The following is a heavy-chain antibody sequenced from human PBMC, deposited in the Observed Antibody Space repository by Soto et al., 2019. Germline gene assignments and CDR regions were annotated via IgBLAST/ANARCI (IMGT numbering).Heavy chain of an antibody. Sequence: PGGSLRLSCAASGFTFSSYAMSWVRQAPGKGLEWVSAISGSGGSTYYADSVKGRFTISRDNSKNTLYLQMNSLRAEDTAVYYCAKDPYYDILTGYYNFDYWGQGTLVTVSS. CDR1: GFTFSSYA. V-gene: IGHV3-23*01. CDR2: ISGSGGST. CDR3: AKDPYYDILTGYYNFDY. D-gene: IGHD3-9*01. J-gene: IGHJ4*02.